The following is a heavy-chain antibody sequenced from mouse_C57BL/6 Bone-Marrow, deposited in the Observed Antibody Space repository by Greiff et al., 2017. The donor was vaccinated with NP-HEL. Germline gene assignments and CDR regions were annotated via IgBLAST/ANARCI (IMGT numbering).Heavy chain of an antibody. Sequence: DVQLVESGGGLVKPGGSLKLSCAASGFTFSDYGMHWVRQAPEKGLEWVAYISSGSSTIYYADTVKGRFTISRDNAKNTLFLQMTSLRSEDTAMYYCASSLAVVAFYAMDYWGQGTSVTVSS. J-gene: IGHJ4*01. V-gene: IGHV5-17*01. CDR3: ASSLAVVAFYAMDY. CDR1: GFTFSDYG. D-gene: IGHD1-1*01. CDR2: ISSGSSTI.